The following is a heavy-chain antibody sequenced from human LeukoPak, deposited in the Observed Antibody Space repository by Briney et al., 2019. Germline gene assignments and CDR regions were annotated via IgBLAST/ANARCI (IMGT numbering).Heavy chain of an antibody. J-gene: IGHJ4*02. CDR3: AKAPHSELLLIDF. CDR2: IYSGGST. Sequence: PGGSLRLSCAASGFTVSSNYMSWVRQAPGKGLEWVSVIYSGGSTYYADSVKGRFTISRDNSKNTLYLQMNSLRPEDTAVYYCAKAPHSELLLIDFWGQGTLVTVSS. D-gene: IGHD3-10*01. CDR1: GFTVSSNY. V-gene: IGHV3-53*05.